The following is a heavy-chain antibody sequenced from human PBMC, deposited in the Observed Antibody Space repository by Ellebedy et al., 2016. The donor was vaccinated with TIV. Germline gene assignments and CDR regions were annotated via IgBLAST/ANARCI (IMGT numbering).Heavy chain of an antibody. CDR3: AKGPNYGVNSRDIDY. V-gene: IGHV3-23*01. D-gene: IGHD4-23*01. J-gene: IGHJ4*02. CDR1: GFTFSSYA. CDR2: ISGSGGST. Sequence: GESLKISCAASGFTFSSYAMSWVRQAPGKGLEWVSAISGSGGSTYYADSVKGRFTISRDNSKNTLYLQMNSLRVEDTAVYYCAKGPNYGVNSRDIDYWGQGTLVTVSS.